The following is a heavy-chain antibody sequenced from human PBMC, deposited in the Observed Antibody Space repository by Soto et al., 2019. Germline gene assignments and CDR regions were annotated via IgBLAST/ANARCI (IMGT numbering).Heavy chain of an antibody. Sequence: QVQLVESGGGVVQPGRSLRLSCAASTFSITNYGFHWVRQAPGKGLEWVTFISYDGRNKYYADSVKGRFTISRDNSKNTVYLQMNSLRAEDTALYYCARSYYGDLNWFDPWGQGTLVTVSS. D-gene: IGHD3-10*01. J-gene: IGHJ5*02. CDR3: ARSYYGDLNWFDP. V-gene: IGHV3-30*16. CDR1: TFSITNYG. CDR2: ISYDGRNK.